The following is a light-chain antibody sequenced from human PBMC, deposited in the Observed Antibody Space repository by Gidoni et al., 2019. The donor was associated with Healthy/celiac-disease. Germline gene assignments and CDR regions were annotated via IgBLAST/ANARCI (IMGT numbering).Light chain of an antibody. CDR2: GAS. CDR3: QQYNNWPWT. Sequence: DIVMTQSPATLSVSPGERATLSCSASQSVSSNLAWYQQKPGQAPRLLIYGASTRATGIPARFSGSGSGTEFTLTISSLQSEDFAVYYCQQYNNWPWTFGQGTKVEIK. CDR1: QSVSSN. J-gene: IGKJ1*01. V-gene: IGKV3-15*01.